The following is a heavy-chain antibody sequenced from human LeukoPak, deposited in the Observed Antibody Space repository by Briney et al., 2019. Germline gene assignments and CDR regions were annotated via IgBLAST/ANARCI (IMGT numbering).Heavy chain of an antibody. D-gene: IGHD4-17*01. CDR2: ISGSGGRT. V-gene: IGHV3-23*01. J-gene: IGHJ4*02. CDR3: AKGWVYGVLFDY. Sequence: GGSLRLSCAASGFTFSIYAMSWVRQAPGKGLEWVSAISGSGGRTHYADSVKGRLTISRDNSKNTLYLQMSSLRAEDTAVYYCAKGWVYGVLFDYWGQGTLVTVSS. CDR1: GFTFSIYA.